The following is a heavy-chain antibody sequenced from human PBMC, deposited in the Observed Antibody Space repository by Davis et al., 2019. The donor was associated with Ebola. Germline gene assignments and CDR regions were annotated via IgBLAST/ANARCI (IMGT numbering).Heavy chain of an antibody. CDR1: GFTFSGSA. J-gene: IGHJ6*02. CDR3: ARDIHVLRFLEWFGGMDV. D-gene: IGHD3-3*01. Sequence: GESLKISCAASGFTFSGSAMHWVRQASGKGLEWVGRIRSKANSYATAYAASVKGRFTISRDNSKNTLYLQMNSLRAEDTAVYYCARDIHVLRFLEWFGGMDVWGQGTTVTVSS. V-gene: IGHV3-73*01. CDR2: IRSKANSYAT.